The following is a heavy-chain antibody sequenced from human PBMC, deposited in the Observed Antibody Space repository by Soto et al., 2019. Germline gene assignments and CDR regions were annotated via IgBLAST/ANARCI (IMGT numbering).Heavy chain of an antibody. CDR2: IYFAGST. V-gene: IGHV4-39*01. Sequence: HLQLQESGPGLVKASETLSLTCTVSGGSISSTDHYWGWVRQPPGKGLEWLGSIYFAGSTFHNPALKSRATRSVDTSRNQFSLRLTTVTASDTAVYYCARLVFHGLRGSCDDYSFYGLDVWGQGTTVTVSS. D-gene: IGHD2-8*01. CDR3: ARLVFHGLRGSCDDYSFYGLDV. CDR1: GGSISSTDHY. J-gene: IGHJ6*02.